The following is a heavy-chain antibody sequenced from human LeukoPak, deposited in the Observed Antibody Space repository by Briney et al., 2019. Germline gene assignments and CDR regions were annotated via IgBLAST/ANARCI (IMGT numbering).Heavy chain of an antibody. J-gene: IGHJ4*02. Sequence: SETLSLTCAVYGGSFSGYYWSWIRQPPGKGLEWIGEINHSGSTSYNPSLKSRVTISVDTSKNQFSLKLSSVTAADTAVYYCARETTVGYFDDWGQGTLVTVSS. CDR3: ARETTVGYFDD. D-gene: IGHD4-23*01. V-gene: IGHV4-34*01. CDR1: GGSFSGYY. CDR2: INHSGST.